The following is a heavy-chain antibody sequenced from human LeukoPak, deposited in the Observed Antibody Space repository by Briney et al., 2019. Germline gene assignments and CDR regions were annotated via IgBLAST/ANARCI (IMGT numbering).Heavy chain of an antibody. CDR2: IYPGDSDT. CDR1: GYSFTSYW. Sequence: GESLKISCKGSGYSFTSYWIGWVRQMPGKGLEWMGNIYPGDSDTRYSPSFQGQVTISADKSISTAYLQWSSLKASDTAMYYCARTYYYDSSGYYYPFDYWGQGTLVTVPS. V-gene: IGHV5-51*01. J-gene: IGHJ4*02. D-gene: IGHD3-22*01. CDR3: ARTYYYDSSGYYYPFDY.